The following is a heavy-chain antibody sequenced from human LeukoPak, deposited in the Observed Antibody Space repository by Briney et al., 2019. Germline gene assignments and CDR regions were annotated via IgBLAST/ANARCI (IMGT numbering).Heavy chain of an antibody. CDR3: AREGGSGSYYPLDY. CDR2: IIPILGIA. J-gene: IGHJ4*02. V-gene: IGHV1-69*04. Sequence: GASVKVSCKASGGTFSSYAISWVRQAPGQGLEWMGRIIPILGIANYAQKFQGRVTITADKSTSTAYMELSSLRSEDTAVYYCAREGGSGSYYPLDYWGQGTLVTVSS. D-gene: IGHD1-26*01. CDR1: GGTFSSYA.